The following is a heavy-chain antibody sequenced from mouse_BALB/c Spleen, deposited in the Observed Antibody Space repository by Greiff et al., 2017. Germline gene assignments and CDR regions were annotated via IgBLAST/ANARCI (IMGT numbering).Heavy chain of an antibody. Sequence: EVQLQQSGPELVKPGASVKISCKASGYSFTGYFMNWVMQSHGKSLEWIGRINPYNGDTFYNQKFKGKATLTVDKSSSTAHMELRSLASEDSAVYYCARSGGGYYFDYWGQGTTLTVSS. CDR2: INPYNGDT. D-gene: IGHD1-1*02. CDR1: GYSFTGYF. J-gene: IGHJ2*01. V-gene: IGHV1-20*02. CDR3: ARSGGGYYFDY.